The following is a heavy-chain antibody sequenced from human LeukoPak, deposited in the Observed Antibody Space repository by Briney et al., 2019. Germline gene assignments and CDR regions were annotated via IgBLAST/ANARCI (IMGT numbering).Heavy chain of an antibody. J-gene: IGHJ6*03. D-gene: IGHD3-3*01. CDR2: INAGNGNT. Sequence: ASVKVSCKASGYTFTSYTIHWVRQAPGQRLEWMGWINAGNGNTKYSQEFQDRVTITRDTSASTAYMELSSLGSEDMAVYYCARARYETRIWPKSRYDYYHYMDVWGKGTTVTVSS. V-gene: IGHV1-3*03. CDR1: GYTFTSYT. CDR3: ARARYETRIWPKSRYDYYHYMDV.